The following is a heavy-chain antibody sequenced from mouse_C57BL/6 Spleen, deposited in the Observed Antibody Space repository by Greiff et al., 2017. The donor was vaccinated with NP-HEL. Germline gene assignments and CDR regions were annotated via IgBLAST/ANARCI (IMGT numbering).Heavy chain of an antibody. V-gene: IGHV1-26*01. CDR3: ARDGGSSAWFAY. Sequence: EVQLQQSGPELVKPGASVKISCKASGYTFTDYYMNWVKQSHGKSLEWIGDINPNNGGTSYNQKFKGKATLTVDKSSSTAYMELRSLTSEDSAVYYCARDGGSSAWFAYWGQGTLVTVSA. J-gene: IGHJ3*01. D-gene: IGHD1-1*01. CDR1: GYTFTDYY. CDR2: INPNNGGT.